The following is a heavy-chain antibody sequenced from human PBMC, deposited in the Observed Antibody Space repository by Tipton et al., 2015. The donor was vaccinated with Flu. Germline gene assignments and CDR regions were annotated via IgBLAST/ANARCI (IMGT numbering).Heavy chain of an antibody. D-gene: IGHD6-6*01. J-gene: IGHJ4*02. CDR2: IYYSGST. Sequence: TLSLTCTVSGGPISSSRYYWGWIRQPPGKGLEWIGSIYYSGSTYYNPSLKSRVTISVDTSKNQFSLKLSSVTAADTAVYYCAREGRREQLALDYWGQGTLVTVSS. CDR1: GGPISSSRYY. CDR3: AREGRREQLALDY. V-gene: IGHV4-39*07.